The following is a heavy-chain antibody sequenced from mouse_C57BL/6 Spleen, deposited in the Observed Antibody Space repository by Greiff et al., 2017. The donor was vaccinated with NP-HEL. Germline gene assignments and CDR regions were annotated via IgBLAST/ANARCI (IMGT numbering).Heavy chain of an antibody. J-gene: IGHJ2*01. V-gene: IGHV1-54*01. D-gene: IGHD3-3*01. CDR1: GYAFTNYL. CDR3: ARGTYYFDD. Sequence: VQLQQSGAELVRPGTSVKVSCKASGYAFTNYLIEWVKQRPGQGLEWIGVINPGSGGTNYNEKFKGKATLTADKSSSTAYMQLSSLTSEVSAVYFCARGTYYFDDWGQGTTLTVSS. CDR2: INPGSGGT.